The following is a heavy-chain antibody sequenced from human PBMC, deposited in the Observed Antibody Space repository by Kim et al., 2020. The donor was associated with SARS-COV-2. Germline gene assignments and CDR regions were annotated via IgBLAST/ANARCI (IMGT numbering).Heavy chain of an antibody. CDR3: AREDCSGGSCYCGDY. V-gene: IGHV3-33*01. D-gene: IGHD2-15*01. J-gene: IGHJ4*02. Sequence: GGSLRLSCAASGFTFSSYGMHWVRQAPGKGLEWVAVIWYDGSNKYYADSVKGRFTISRDNSKNTLYLQMNSLRAEDTAVYYCAREDCSGGSCYCGDYWGQGTLVTVSS. CDR1: GFTFSSYG. CDR2: IWYDGSNK.